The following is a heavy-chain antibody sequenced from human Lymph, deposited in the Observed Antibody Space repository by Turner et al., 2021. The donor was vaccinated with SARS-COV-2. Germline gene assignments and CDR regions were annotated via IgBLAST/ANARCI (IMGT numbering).Heavy chain of an antibody. CDR1: GVSISSQS. Sequence: QVQLQESGPGLVRPSETLSLTCTFSGVSISSQSWRWIRQSPGRGLEWIGYFYKIGSIDYNPTLRSRVTISVDTSKNQLSLNLISMTAADTAVYYCARHQGSTSGYDHGMNVWGQGTAVIVSS. CDR2: FYKIGSI. V-gene: IGHV4-59*08. D-gene: IGHD1-1*01. J-gene: IGHJ6*02. CDR3: ARHQGSTSGYDHGMNV.